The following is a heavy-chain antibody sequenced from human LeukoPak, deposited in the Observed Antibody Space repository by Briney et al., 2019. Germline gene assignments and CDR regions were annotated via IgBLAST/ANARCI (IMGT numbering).Heavy chain of an antibody. CDR2: IYYSGST. CDR3: ARGYSSYYFDY. D-gene: IGHD6-19*01. Sequence: SETLSLTCTVSGGSISSYYWSWIRQPPGEGLEWIGYIYYSGSTNYNPSLKSRVTISVDTSKNQFSLKLSSVTAADTAVYYCARGYSSYYFDYWGQGTLVTVSS. CDR1: GGSISSYY. J-gene: IGHJ4*02. V-gene: IGHV4-59*01.